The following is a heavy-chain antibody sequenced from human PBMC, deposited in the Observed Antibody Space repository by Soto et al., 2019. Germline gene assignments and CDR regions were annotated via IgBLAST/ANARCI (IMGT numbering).Heavy chain of an antibody. CDR3: AHFASKVVAAANYYYGMDV. V-gene: IGHV4-4*02. Sequence: TESLSLTCAVSGGSISSSNWWSWVRQPPGKGLEWIGEIYHSGSTNYNPSLKSRVTISVDKSKNQFSLKLSSVTAADTAVYYCAHFASKVVAAANYYYGMDVWGQGTTVAVSS. CDR1: GGSISSSNW. CDR2: IYHSGST. D-gene: IGHD6-19*01. J-gene: IGHJ6*02.